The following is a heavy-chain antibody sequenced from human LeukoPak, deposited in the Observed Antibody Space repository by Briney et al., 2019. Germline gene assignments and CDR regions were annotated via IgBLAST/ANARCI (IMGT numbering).Heavy chain of an antibody. V-gene: IGHV4-34*01. CDR2: INHSGST. D-gene: IGHD6-19*01. Sequence: KPSETLSLTCAVYGGSFSGYYWSWIRQPPGKGLEWIGEINHSGSTNYNPSLKSRVTISVDTSKNQFSLKLSSVTAADTAVYYCATRSSGWRYYFDYWGQGTLVTVSS. J-gene: IGHJ4*02. CDR1: GGSFSGYY. CDR3: ATRSSGWRYYFDY.